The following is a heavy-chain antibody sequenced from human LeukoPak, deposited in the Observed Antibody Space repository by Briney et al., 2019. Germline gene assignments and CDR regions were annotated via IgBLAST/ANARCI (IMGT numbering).Heavy chain of an antibody. CDR3: ARDGSGTAGGFDY. CDR1: GFTFSSYS. J-gene: IGHJ4*02. D-gene: IGHD3-10*01. Sequence: GGSLRLSCAASGFTFSSYSMNWVRQAPGKGLEWVSSISSSSSYIYYADSVKGRFTISRDNAKNSLYLQMNSLRAEDTAVYYCARDGSGTAGGFDYWGQGTLVTVSS. CDR2: ISSSSSYI. V-gene: IGHV3-21*01.